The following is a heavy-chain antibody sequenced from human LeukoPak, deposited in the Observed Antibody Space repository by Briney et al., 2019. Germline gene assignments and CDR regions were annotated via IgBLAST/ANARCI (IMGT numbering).Heavy chain of an antibody. Sequence: GGSLRLSCAASGFTFSSYSMYWVRQAPGKGLEWVSSISSSSSYIYYADSVKGRFTISRDNAKNSLYRQMNSLRAEDTAVYYCARDRGSGLDYWGQGTLVTVSS. D-gene: IGHD3-10*01. CDR1: GFTFSSYS. J-gene: IGHJ4*02. V-gene: IGHV3-21*01. CDR2: ISSSSSYI. CDR3: ARDRGSGLDY.